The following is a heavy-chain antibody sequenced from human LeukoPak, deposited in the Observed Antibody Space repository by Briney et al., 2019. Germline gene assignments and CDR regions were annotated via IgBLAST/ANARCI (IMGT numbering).Heavy chain of an antibody. V-gene: IGHV4-4*07. CDR2: IYTSGST. J-gene: IGHJ6*03. CDR1: GGSISSYY. Sequence: SETLSLTCTVSGGSISSYYWSWIRQPAGKGLEWIGRIYTSGSTNYNPSLKSRVTMSVDTSKNQFSLELSSVTAADTAVYYCARGGNGSGRSYYYYYYMDVWGKGTTVTVSS. CDR3: ARGGNGSGRSYYYYYYMDV. D-gene: IGHD3-10*01.